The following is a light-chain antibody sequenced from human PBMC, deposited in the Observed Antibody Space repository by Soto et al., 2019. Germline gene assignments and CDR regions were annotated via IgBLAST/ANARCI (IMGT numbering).Light chain of an antibody. V-gene: IGLV3-21*02. CDR2: DDT. J-gene: IGLJ2*01. Sequence: SYELTQPPSVSVAPGQTATITCAGDNIDTKSMHWYQQRPGQAPVLVVHDDTDRAAGIPERFSGSKSGGTATLTISRVEAGDEADYYCQVWDIITYHVVFGGGTKLTVL. CDR1: NIDTKS. CDR3: QVWDIITYHVV.